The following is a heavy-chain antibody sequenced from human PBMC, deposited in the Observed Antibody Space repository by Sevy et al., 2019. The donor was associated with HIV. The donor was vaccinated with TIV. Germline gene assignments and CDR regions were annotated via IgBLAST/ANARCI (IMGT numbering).Heavy chain of an antibody. CDR1: GYSFTRYG. Sequence: ASVKVSCTASGYSFTRYGISWVRQAPGQGLEWMGWISGYTGDTNFAQSLQGRVIMTTDKSTSTAYMELGSLTSDDTAVYYCARDKPQGVVILPGSMWGGIDYWGQGTLVTVSS. CDR2: ISGYTGDT. J-gene: IGHJ4*02. V-gene: IGHV1-18*01. CDR3: ARDKPQGVVILPGSMWGGIDY. D-gene: IGHD2-15*01.